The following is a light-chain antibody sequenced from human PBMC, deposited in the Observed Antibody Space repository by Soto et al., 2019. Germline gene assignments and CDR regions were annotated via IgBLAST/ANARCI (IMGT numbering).Light chain of an antibody. Sequence: QSVLTQPASVSGSPGQSITISCTGTSSDVGGYNYVSWYQQHPGKAPKLMIYDVSDRPSGVSNRFSASKSGNTASLTISGLQAYDEADYYCCSYTSSSTPWVFGTGTKVTVL. CDR2: DVS. CDR3: CSYTSSSTPWV. V-gene: IGLV2-14*03. J-gene: IGLJ1*01. CDR1: SSDVGGYNY.